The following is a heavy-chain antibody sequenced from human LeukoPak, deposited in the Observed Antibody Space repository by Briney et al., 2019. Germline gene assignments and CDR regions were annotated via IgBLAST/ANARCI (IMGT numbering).Heavy chain of an antibody. CDR3: ARGTYSSGYFGTRAFDF. Sequence: GGSLRLSCAASGFTFDDYGMSWVRQAPGKGLEWVSGINWNGGGTGYADSVKGRFTISRDNAKNSLYLQMNSLRAEDTAVFYCARGTYSSGYFGTRAFDFWGQGTMVTVST. J-gene: IGHJ3*01. D-gene: IGHD6-19*01. CDR2: INWNGGGT. CDR1: GFTFDDYG. V-gene: IGHV3-20*04.